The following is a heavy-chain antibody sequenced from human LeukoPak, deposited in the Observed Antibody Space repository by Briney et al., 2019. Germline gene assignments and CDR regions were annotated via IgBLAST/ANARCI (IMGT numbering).Heavy chain of an antibody. CDR1: GGSFSGYY. D-gene: IGHD3-3*01. CDR3: ASIDFWSDY. J-gene: IGHJ4*02. V-gene: IGHV4-34*01. CDR2: INHSGST. Sequence: SETLSLTCAVYGGSFSGYYWSWIRQPPGKGLEWFGEINHSGSTSYNPSLKSRVTMSVDTSKNQFSLKLSSVTAADTAVYYCASIDFWSDYWGQGTLVTVSS.